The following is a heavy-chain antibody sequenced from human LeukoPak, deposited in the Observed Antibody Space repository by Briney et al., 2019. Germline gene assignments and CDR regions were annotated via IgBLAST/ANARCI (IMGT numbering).Heavy chain of an antibody. J-gene: IGHJ4*02. D-gene: IGHD6-13*01. CDR1: GDSVSSNSAA. Sequence: TLLLTCVISGDSVSSNSAAWNWIRQSPSRGLEWLGRTYYRSKWYNDYAVSVKSRITINPDTSKNQFSLQLNSVTPEDTAVYYCARDQQAAAGSGTFDYWGQGTLVTVSS. V-gene: IGHV6-1*01. CDR2: TYYRSKWYN. CDR3: ARDQQAAAGSGTFDY.